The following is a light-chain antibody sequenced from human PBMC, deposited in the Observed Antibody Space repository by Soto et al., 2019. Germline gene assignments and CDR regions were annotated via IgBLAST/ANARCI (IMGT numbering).Light chain of an antibody. CDR2: DAS. CDR1: QSIRNY. J-gene: IGKJ4*01. V-gene: IGKV3-11*01. Sequence: EIVLTQSPATLSLSPGERATLSCRASQSIRNYLAWYQQKPGQAPRLLIYDASNRATGIPPRFSGSGSGTDFILTISSLEPEDSGVYYCQQRNDWVTFGGGTKGDIK. CDR3: QQRNDWVT.